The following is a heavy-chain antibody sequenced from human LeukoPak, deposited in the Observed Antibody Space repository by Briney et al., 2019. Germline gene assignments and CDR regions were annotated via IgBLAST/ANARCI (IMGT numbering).Heavy chain of an antibody. D-gene: IGHD6-19*01. Sequence: TSVKVSCKASGYTFTSYYMHWVRQAPGQGLEWMGIINPSGGSTSYAQKFQGRVTMTRDTSTSTVYMELSSLRSEDTAVYYCARPLYSSGWYGSAYFDYWGQGTLVTVSS. J-gene: IGHJ4*02. CDR2: INPSGGST. CDR3: ARPLYSSGWYGSAYFDY. CDR1: GYTFTSYY. V-gene: IGHV1-46*01.